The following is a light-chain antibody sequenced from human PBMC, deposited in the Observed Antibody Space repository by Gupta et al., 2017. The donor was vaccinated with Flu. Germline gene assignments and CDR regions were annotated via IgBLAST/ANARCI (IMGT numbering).Light chain of an antibody. J-gene: IGKJ4*01. CDR2: GAS. CDR3: QQYSDWPLT. V-gene: IGKV3-15*01. CDR1: KSGSNT. Sequence: EVLMQPSPATLSVSAEEGAPPSCRASKSGSNTLAWYQQKPGQAPRLLIYGASTRATGIPARFSGSGSGTDCTLTISSLESEDFAVYYCQQYSDWPLTFGGGTKVEIK.